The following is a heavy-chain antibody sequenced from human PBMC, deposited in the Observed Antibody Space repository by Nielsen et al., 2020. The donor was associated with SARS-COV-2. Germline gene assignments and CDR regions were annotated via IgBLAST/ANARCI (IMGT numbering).Heavy chain of an antibody. CDR2: ISWDGGST. CDR3: AKDMQRYFDWFREYYYYYGMDV. D-gene: IGHD3-9*01. V-gene: IGHV3-43*01. J-gene: IGHJ6*02. Sequence: GESLKISCAASGFTFDDYTMHWVRQAPGKGLEWVSLISWDGGSTYYADSVKGRFTISGDNSKNSLYLQMNSLRTEDTALYYCAKDMQRYFDWFREYYYYYGMDVWGQGTTVTVSS. CDR1: GFTFDDYT.